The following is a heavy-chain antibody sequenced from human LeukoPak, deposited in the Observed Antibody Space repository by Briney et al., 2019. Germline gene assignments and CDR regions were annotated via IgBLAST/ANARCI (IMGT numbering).Heavy chain of an antibody. V-gene: IGHV3-23*01. CDR3: AKGIDILTAYLDS. J-gene: IGHJ4*02. Sequence: GGSLRLSCAASGFTFDYYAMYWVRQAPGKGLEWVSAISGSGRDTYYADSVKGRFTISRDNSRKTVHLHLDSLRAEDTAVYYCAKGIDILTAYLDSWGQGTLVTVSS. CDR2: ISGSGRDT. CDR1: GFTFDYYA. D-gene: IGHD3-9*01.